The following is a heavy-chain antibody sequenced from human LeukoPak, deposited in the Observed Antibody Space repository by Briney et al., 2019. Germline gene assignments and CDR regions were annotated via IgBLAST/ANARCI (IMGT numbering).Heavy chain of an antibody. CDR2: IYYSGST. V-gene: IGHV4-59*01. J-gene: IGHJ6*02. Sequence: SETLSLTCTVSGGSISSYYWSWIRQPPGKGLEWIEYIYYSGSTNYNPSLKSRVTISVDTSENQFSLKLSSVTAADTAVYYCARDRTTVTTYYYYGMDVWGQGTTVTVSS. D-gene: IGHD4-17*01. CDR3: ARDRTTVTTYYYYGMDV. CDR1: GGSISSYY.